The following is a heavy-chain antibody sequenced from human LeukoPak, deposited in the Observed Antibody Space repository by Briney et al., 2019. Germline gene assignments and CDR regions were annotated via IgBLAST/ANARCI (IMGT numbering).Heavy chain of an antibody. Sequence: PSETLSLTCTVSGGSISSYYRSWIRQPPGKGLEWIGYIYYSGSTNYNPSLKSRVTISVDTSKNQFSLKLSSVTAADTAVYYCARSGITIFGVDYYYYGVDVWGQGTTVTVSS. CDR2: IYYSGST. CDR3: ARSGITIFGVDYYYYGVDV. CDR1: GGSISSYY. J-gene: IGHJ6*02. V-gene: IGHV4-59*01. D-gene: IGHD3-3*01.